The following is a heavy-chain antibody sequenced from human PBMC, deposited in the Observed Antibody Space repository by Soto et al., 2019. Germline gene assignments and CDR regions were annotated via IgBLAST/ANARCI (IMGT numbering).Heavy chain of an antibody. CDR1: GGSISSSSYY. Sequence: SETLSLTCTVPGGSISSSSYYWGWIRQPPGKGLEWIGSIYYSGSTYYNPSLKSRVTISVDTSKNQFSLKLSSVTAADTAVYYCARQVYCSGGSCYSKYWGQGTLVTVSS. CDR3: ARQVYCSGGSCYSKY. V-gene: IGHV4-39*01. J-gene: IGHJ4*02. CDR2: IYYSGST. D-gene: IGHD2-15*01.